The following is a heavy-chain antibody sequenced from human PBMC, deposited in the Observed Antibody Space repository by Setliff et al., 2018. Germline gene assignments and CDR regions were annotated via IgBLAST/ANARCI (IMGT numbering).Heavy chain of an antibody. D-gene: IGHD1-26*01. J-gene: IGHJ4*02. CDR2: INPDGSEK. CDR1: EFTFRSYW. CDR3: ARGGIVTARCQEF. V-gene: IGHV3-7*01. Sequence: GGSLRLSCVGSEFTFRSYWMTWVRQAPGKGLEWVANINPDGSEKYYADFVKGRFTISRDNAKSLLYLQINSLRTEDTAVYFCARGGIVTARCQEFWGPGTLVTVSS.